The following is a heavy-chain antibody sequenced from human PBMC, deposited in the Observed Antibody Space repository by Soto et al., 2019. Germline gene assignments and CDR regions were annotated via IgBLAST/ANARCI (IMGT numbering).Heavy chain of an antibody. CDR3: ARKSSNYAYYYYYGMDV. CDR2: IYYSGST. Sequence: SETLSLTCTVSGGSISSYYWSWIRQPPGKGLEWIGYIYYSGSTNYNPSLKSRVTISVDTSKNQFSLKLSSVTAADTAVYYCARKSSNYAYYYYYGMDVWGQGTTVTVSS. V-gene: IGHV4-59*01. D-gene: IGHD1-7*01. J-gene: IGHJ6*02. CDR1: GGSISSYY.